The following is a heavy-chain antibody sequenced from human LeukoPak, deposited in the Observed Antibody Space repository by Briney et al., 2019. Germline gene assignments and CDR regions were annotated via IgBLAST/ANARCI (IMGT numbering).Heavy chain of an antibody. Sequence: ASVKVSCKASVYTFTSYYMHWVRQAPGQGLEWMGIINPSGGSTSYAQKFQGRVTMTRDMSTSTVYMELSSLRSEDTAVYYCARDGLVRGAMDVWGKGTTVTVSS. J-gene: IGHJ6*03. D-gene: IGHD6-6*01. CDR2: INPSGGST. CDR1: VYTFTSYY. V-gene: IGHV1-46*01. CDR3: ARDGLVRGAMDV.